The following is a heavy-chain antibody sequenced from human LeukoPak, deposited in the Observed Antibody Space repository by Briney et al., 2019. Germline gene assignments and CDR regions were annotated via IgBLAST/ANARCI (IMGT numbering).Heavy chain of an antibody. D-gene: IGHD4-23*01. V-gene: IGHV3-7*01. CDR2: IWHDGSAK. J-gene: IGHJ4*02. CDR3: AGGRPHGNDY. CDR1: GFTFSSNG. Sequence: GGSLRLSCAASGFTFSSNGMSWVRQAPGKGLEWVANIWHDGSAKYYVDSVKGRFIISRDNAKNSLFLQMNSLRVEDTAVYYCAGGRPHGNDYWGQGTLVTVSS.